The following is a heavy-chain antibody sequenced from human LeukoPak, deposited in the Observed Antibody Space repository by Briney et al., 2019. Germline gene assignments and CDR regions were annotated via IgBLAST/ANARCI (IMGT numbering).Heavy chain of an antibody. CDR1: GYSFVLYG. J-gene: IGHJ4*02. CDR3: ATSSSSYSSSWSRLLVYY. V-gene: IGHV1-18*01. Sequence: ASVKVSCKASGYSFVLYGISWVRQAPGEGPEWMGWISGSTGDTNYAQKFQGRVTMTADTSSSTAYMELRSLRSEDTAVYYCATSSSSYSSSWSRLLVYYWGQGTLVTVSS. D-gene: IGHD6-13*01. CDR2: ISGSTGDT.